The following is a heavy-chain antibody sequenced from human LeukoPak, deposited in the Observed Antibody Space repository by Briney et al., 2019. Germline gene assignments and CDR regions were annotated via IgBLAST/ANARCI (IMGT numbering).Heavy chain of an antibody. D-gene: IGHD2-2*01. J-gene: IGHJ6*03. Sequence: PGGSLRLSCAASGFSLTNFDMNWIRQAPGKGLEWVSFFSVRYNVIYYADSVKGRFTVSRDNSKNTLYLQMNSLRAEDTAVYYCARDVARVVVPAAIRFHYYMDVWGKGTTVTVSS. CDR2: FSVRYNVI. CDR3: ARDVARVVVPAAIRFHYYMDV. CDR1: GFSLTNFD. V-gene: IGHV3-48*01.